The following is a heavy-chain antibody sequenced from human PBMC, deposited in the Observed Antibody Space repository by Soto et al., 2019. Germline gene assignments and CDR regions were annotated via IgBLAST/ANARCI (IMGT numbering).Heavy chain of an antibody. J-gene: IGHJ3*02. CDR2: ISYDGSNK. V-gene: IGHV3-30*18. Sequence: VGSLRLSCAASGFTFSSYGMHWVRQAPGKGLEWVAVISYDGSNKYYADSVKGRFTISRDNSKNTLYLQMNSLRAEDTAVYYCAKDLRIQLYPTVDVIWGQGTMVTVSS. CDR1: GFTFSSYG. D-gene: IGHD5-18*01. CDR3: AKDLRIQLYPTVDVI.